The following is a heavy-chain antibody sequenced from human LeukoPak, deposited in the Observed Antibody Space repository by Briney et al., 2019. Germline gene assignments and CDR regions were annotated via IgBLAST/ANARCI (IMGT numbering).Heavy chain of an antibody. CDR3: AKGYDILTGYYFDY. CDR1: GFTFSSYG. Sequence: GGSLRLSCSASGFTFSSYGMHWVRQAPGKGLEYVSAISSNGGSTYYADSVKGRFTISRDNSKNTLYLQMNSLRAEDTAVYYCAKGYDILTGYYFDYWGQGTLVTVSS. V-gene: IGHV3-64*04. D-gene: IGHD3-9*01. CDR2: ISSNGGST. J-gene: IGHJ4*02.